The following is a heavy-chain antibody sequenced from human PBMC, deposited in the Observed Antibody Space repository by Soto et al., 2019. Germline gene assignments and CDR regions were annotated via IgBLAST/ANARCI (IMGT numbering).Heavy chain of an antibody. CDR1: GLSMSSNY. D-gene: IGHD3-16*01. Sequence: KTSETLSLTCSVSGLSMSSNYWSWIRQAPDKGLEWLGYVFYGGTDYNPSLEGRVSMSVETPKSQFSLKLTSVTAADTAVYYCASYRGDFDFDSWGQGIQVTVSS. CDR2: VFYGGT. V-gene: IGHV4-59*01. J-gene: IGHJ4*02. CDR3: ASYRGDFDFDS.